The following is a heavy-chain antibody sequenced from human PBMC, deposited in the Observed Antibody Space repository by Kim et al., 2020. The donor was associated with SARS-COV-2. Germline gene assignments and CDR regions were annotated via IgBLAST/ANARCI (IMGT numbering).Heavy chain of an antibody. CDR1: GFTFDDYA. Sequence: GGSLRLSCAASGFTFDDYAMHWVRQAPGKGLEWVSLISGDGGSTYYADSVKGRFTISRDNSKNSLYLQMNSLRTEDTALYYCAKDHPPTIFGVVAYGMDVWGQGTTVTVSS. CDR2: ISGDGGST. J-gene: IGHJ6*02. CDR3: AKDHPPTIFGVVAYGMDV. D-gene: IGHD3-3*01. V-gene: IGHV3-43*02.